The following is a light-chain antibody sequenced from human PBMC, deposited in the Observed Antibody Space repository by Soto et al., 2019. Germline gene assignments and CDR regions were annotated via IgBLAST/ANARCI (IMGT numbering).Light chain of an antibody. Sequence: EIALTQSPDKLSLNPVGGDILSCSASQSVRRSLAWYQQKPGQAPRPLIYGASNRPTGIPARFSGRGPGTDFTLTISSLEPEDFAVYYCHPRSNWPLTFGGGTTVDIK. CDR1: QSVRRS. CDR3: HPRSNWPLT. J-gene: IGKJ4*01. V-gene: IGKV3-11*01. CDR2: GAS.